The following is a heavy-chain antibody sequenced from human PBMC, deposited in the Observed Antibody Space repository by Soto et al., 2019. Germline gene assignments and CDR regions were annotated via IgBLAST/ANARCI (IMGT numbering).Heavy chain of an antibody. CDR3: ARCQGYCSSTSCYNWFDP. CDR1: GGSISSSDNY. Sequence: SETLSLTCTVSGGSISSSDNYWSWIRQHPGKGLEWIGYVNHRGSTYYNPSLKSRVTISVDTSKNQFSLKLSSVTAADTAVYYCARCQGYCSSTSCYNWFDPWGQGTLVTVSS. CDR2: VNHRGST. V-gene: IGHV4-31*03. D-gene: IGHD2-2*01. J-gene: IGHJ5*02.